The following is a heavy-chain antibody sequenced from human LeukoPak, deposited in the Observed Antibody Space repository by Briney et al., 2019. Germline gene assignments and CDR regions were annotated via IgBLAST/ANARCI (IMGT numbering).Heavy chain of an antibody. CDR1: GFTFRNYD. CDR2: IRYDGGTN. D-gene: IGHD3-10*01. J-gene: IGHJ4*02. Sequence: PGVSLRLSCAASGFTFRNYDMHGVRQPPGKGREGVAFIRYDGGTNYYAESVKGRFTISRDNSKNTMYLQIDSLRVEDTAVYYCAKAIARGADYWGQGTLVTVSS. V-gene: IGHV3-30*02. CDR3: AKAIARGADY.